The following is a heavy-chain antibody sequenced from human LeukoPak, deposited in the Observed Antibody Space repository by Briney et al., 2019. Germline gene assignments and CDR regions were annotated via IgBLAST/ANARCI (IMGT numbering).Heavy chain of an antibody. Sequence: ASVKVSCKVSGDTLTELSMHCGRQAPGEGLECRGGFDAEDGEAIYAQKLQGVVTITEETSTNTAYMELSSLRYEATAVYYCATDRGATRGGGYYFDYWGQGTLVTVSS. V-gene: IGHV1-24*01. CDR2: FDAEDGEA. CDR1: GDTLTELS. D-gene: IGHD1-26*01. CDR3: ATDRGATRGGGYYFDY. J-gene: IGHJ4*02.